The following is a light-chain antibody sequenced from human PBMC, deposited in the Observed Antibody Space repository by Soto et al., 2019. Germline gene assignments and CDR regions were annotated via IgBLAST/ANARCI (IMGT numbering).Light chain of an antibody. CDR2: DVS. CDR3: SSYTTSNTRQIV. CDR1: SSDVGGYNY. Sequence: ALTQPASVSGSPGQSITISCTGTSSDVGGYNYVSWYQHHPGKAPKLIIYDVSNRPSGVSIRFSGSKSDNTASLTISGLQPEDEADYHCSSYTTSNTRQIVFGTGTKVTVL. J-gene: IGLJ1*01. V-gene: IGLV2-14*03.